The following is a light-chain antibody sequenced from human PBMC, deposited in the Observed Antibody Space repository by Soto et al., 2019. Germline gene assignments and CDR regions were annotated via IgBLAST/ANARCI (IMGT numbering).Light chain of an antibody. CDR1: QSVTSSN. Sequence: EIVLTQSTGTLSLSPGERVTLSCRASQSVTSSNLAWYQQKPGQAPSLLISGASTRATGIPDRFIGSGSGTDFTLTISRLEPEDFAVYYCHQYDTSPLTFGGGTKVEI. CDR3: HQYDTSPLT. V-gene: IGKV3-20*01. J-gene: IGKJ4*01. CDR2: GAS.